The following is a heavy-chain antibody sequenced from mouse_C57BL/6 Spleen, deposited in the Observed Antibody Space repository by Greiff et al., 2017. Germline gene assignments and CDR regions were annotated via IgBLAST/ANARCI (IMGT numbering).Heavy chain of an antibody. D-gene: IGHD2-5*01. V-gene: IGHV1-50*01. CDR2: IDPSDSYT. CDR1: GYTFTSYW. J-gene: IGHJ3*01. Sequence: VQLQQPGAELVKPGASVKLSCKASGYTFTSYWMQWVKQRPGQGLEWIGEIDPSDSYTNYNQKFKGKATLTVDTSSSTAYMQLSSLTSEDSAVYYCARGGYSNYAWFAYWGQGTLVTVSA. CDR3: ARGGYSNYAWFAY.